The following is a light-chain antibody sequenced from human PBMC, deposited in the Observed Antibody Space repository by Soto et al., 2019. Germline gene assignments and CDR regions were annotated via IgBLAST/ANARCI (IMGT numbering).Light chain of an antibody. CDR3: AAWDDSLRGV. J-gene: IGLJ1*01. V-gene: IGLV1-47*01. CDR2: RNN. CDR1: SSNIGSNY. Sequence: QSVLTQPPSASGTPGQRVTISCSGSSSNIGSNYVYWYQQLPGTAPKLLIYRNNQRPSGVPDRFSGSKSGTSASLAISGLRSEDEAEYYCAAWDDSLRGVFGTGTKVTVL.